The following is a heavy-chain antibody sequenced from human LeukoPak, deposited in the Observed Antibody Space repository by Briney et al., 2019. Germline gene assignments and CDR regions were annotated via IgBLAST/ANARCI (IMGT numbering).Heavy chain of an antibody. J-gene: IGHJ3*01. D-gene: IGHD3-22*01. V-gene: IGHV4-39*01. CDR1: GGSISSSSYY. Sequence: SETLSLTCTVSGGSISSSSYYWGWIRQPPGKGLEWIGSIYYSGSTYYNPSLKSRVTISVDTSKNQFSLKLTSMTAADTAMYYCARTSAYSVYDAFDLWGQGTMVTVSS. CDR2: IYYSGST. CDR3: ARTSAYSVYDAFDL.